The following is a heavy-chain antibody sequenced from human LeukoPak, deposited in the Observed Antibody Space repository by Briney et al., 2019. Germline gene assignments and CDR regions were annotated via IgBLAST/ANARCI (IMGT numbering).Heavy chain of an antibody. D-gene: IGHD3-22*01. J-gene: IGHJ4*02. V-gene: IGHV3-30*02. CDR3: AKDMDYYYDSSGYYPRGDY. CDR1: GFTFSSYG. Sequence: GGSLRLSCAASGFTFSSYGMHWVCQAPGKGLEWVAFIRYDGSNKYYADSVKGRFTISRDNSKNTLYLQMNSLRAEDTAVYYCAKDMDYYYDSSGYYPRGDYWGQGTLVTVSS. CDR2: IRYDGSNK.